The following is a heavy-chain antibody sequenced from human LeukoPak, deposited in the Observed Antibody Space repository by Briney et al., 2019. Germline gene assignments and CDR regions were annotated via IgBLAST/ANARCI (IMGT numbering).Heavy chain of an antibody. CDR2: IYSGSST. CDR3: ASLRTYAGFGESVPAQIYMDV. V-gene: IGHV3-66*02. J-gene: IGHJ6*03. D-gene: IGHD3-10*01. CDR1: GFTVRSNY. Sequence: QSGGSLRLSCAASGFTVRSNYMSWVRQAPGKGLEWVSLIYSGSSTYYADSVRGRFTISRDNSKNTLYLQMGSLRAEDMAVYYCASLRTYAGFGESVPAQIYMDVWGKGTTVTISS.